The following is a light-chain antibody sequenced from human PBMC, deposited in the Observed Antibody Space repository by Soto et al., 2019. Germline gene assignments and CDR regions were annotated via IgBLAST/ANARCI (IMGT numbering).Light chain of an antibody. V-gene: IGKV3-15*01. Sequence: EIVMTQSPATLSVSPGERATLSCRASQSVSSNLAWYQLKPGQASRLLIYGASTRATGIPARFSGSGSGTEFTLTISSLQSEDFAVYYCQQYNNWPRTFGQGTKVDIK. CDR1: QSVSSN. J-gene: IGKJ1*01. CDR2: GAS. CDR3: QQYNNWPRT.